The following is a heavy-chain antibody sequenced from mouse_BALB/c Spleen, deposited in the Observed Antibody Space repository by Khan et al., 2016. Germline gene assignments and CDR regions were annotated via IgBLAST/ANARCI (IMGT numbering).Heavy chain of an antibody. J-gene: IGHJ2*01. Sequence: QVQLKQSGAELAKPGASVKMSCKASGYTFTSYWMHWVKQRPGQGLEWIGHINPSTGYTEYNQKFKDKATLTADKSSSTAYMQLSSLTSEDSAVXYVARHFQYFDYWGKGTTLTVYS. V-gene: IGHV1-7*01. CDR3: ARHFQYFDY. CDR2: INPSTGYT. CDR1: GYTFTSYW.